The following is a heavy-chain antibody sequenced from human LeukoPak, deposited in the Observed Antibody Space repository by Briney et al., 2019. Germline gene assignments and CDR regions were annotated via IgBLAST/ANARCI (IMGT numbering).Heavy chain of an antibody. Sequence: PSETLSLTCTVSGGSISSYYWSWIRQPPGKGLEWIGYIYYSGSTNYNPSLKSRVTISVDTSKNQFSLKLSSVTAADTAVYHCARTQYNWNDGGAFDIWGQGTMVTVSS. J-gene: IGHJ3*02. V-gene: IGHV4-59*01. CDR3: ARTQYNWNDGGAFDI. CDR2: IYYSGST. CDR1: GGSISSYY. D-gene: IGHD1-20*01.